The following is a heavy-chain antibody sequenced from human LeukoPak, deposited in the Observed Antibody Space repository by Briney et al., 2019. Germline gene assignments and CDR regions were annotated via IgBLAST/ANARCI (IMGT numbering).Heavy chain of an antibody. CDR2: INHSGST. CDR3: ARMTSGAFDM. J-gene: IGHJ3*02. CDR1: SGSFNGYY. Sequence: SETLSLTCAVYSGSFNGYYWSWIRQPPGKGLEWIGEINHSGSTNYIPSLKSRVTMSVDTSKNQFSLKLSSVTAADPAVYYCARMTSGAFDMWGQGTMVTVSS. V-gene: IGHV4-34*01.